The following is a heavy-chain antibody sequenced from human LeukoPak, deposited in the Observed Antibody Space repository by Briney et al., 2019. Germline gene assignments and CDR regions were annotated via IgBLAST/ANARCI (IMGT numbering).Heavy chain of an antibody. CDR1: GYTFTSYG. CDR3: ARDLLEDYYGSGSYYTTFDY. V-gene: IGHV1-18*01. D-gene: IGHD3-10*01. J-gene: IGHJ4*02. CDR2: ISAYNGNT. Sequence: AAVKVSFKASGYTFTSYGISWVRQAPGQGLEWMGWISAYNGNTNYAQKLQGRVSMTTDTATTTNHMELRSLRSDDTAVYYCARDLLEDYYGSGSYYTTFDYWGQGTLVTVSS.